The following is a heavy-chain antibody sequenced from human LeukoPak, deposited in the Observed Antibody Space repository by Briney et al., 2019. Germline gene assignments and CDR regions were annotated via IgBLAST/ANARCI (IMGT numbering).Heavy chain of an antibody. V-gene: IGHV5-51*01. CDR2: IYPGDSDT. CDR3: ATPASIAALDAFDI. J-gene: IGHJ3*02. CDR1: GYSFATYW. D-gene: IGHD6-6*01. Sequence: GESLKISCQGSGYSFATYWIGWVRQMPGKGLEWMGIIYPGDSDTRYSPSFQGQVTISADKSISTAYLQWSSLKASDTAMYYCATPASIAALDAFDIWGQGTMVTVSS.